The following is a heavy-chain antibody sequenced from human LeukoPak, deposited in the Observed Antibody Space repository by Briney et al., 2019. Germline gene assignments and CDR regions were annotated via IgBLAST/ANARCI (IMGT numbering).Heavy chain of an antibody. D-gene: IGHD3-16*02. V-gene: IGHV3-43*02. CDR1: GVTFDDYA. CDR3: ARLSGSDAN. J-gene: IGHJ4*02. CDR2: ISGDGGST. Sequence: GGSLRLSCAASGVTFDDYAMHWVRQAPGKGLEWVSLISGDGGSTYYADSVKGRSTISRDNAKNSLFLEMNSLRDEDTAMYYCARLSGSDANCGQGTLVTVSS.